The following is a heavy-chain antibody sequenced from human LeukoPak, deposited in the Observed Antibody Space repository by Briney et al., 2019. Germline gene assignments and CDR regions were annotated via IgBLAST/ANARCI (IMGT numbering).Heavy chain of an antibody. CDR3: AREGQLYGDYGSYYYSGMDV. J-gene: IGHJ6*02. CDR2: IKQDGSEK. Sequence: PGGSLRLSCAASGFTFSSYWMSWVRQAPGKGLEWVANIKQDGSEKYYVDSVKGRFTISRDNAKNSLYLQMNSLRAEDTAVYYCAREGQLYGDYGSYYYSGMDVWGQGTTATVSS. V-gene: IGHV3-7*01. CDR1: GFTFSSYW. D-gene: IGHD4-17*01.